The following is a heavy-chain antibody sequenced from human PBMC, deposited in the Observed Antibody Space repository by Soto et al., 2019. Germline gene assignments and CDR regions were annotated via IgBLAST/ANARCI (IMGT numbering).Heavy chain of an antibody. D-gene: IGHD2-2*01. V-gene: IGHV4-39*01. CDR2: IYYSGST. J-gene: IGHJ5*02. CDR1: GGSISSSSYY. Sequence: SETLSLTCTVSGGSISSSSYYWGWIRQPPGKGLEWIGSIYYSGSTYYNPSLKSRVTISVDTSKNQFSLKLSPVTAADTAVYYCARTYQLLRNWFDPWGQGTLVTVSS. CDR3: ARTYQLLRNWFDP.